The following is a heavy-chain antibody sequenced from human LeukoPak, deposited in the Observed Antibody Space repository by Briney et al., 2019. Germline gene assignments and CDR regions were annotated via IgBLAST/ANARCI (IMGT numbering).Heavy chain of an antibody. Sequence: GGSLRLSCAASGFIFSSYSMNWVRQAPGKGLEWVSYISSSSSPIYYADSVKGRFTISRDNAKNSLYLQMSSLRAEDTAVYYCAKESRHIVVVTVANDHYYFDYWGQGTLVTVSS. J-gene: IGHJ4*02. D-gene: IGHD2-21*02. V-gene: IGHV3-48*01. CDR2: ISSSSSPI. CDR1: GFIFSSYS. CDR3: AKESRHIVVVTVANDHYYFDY.